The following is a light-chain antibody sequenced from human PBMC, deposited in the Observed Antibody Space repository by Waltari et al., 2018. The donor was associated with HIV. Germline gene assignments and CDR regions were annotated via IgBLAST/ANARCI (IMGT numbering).Light chain of an antibody. CDR2: EVS. J-gene: IGLJ3*02. Sequence: QSALTQPASVSASPAQSITISCAGTSSALRDYPSVSCYHHHPGKVPKVIIYEVSNRPSGVSSRFSGSISANTASLTISGLQPEDEADYFCASYISSASPEFGGGTKVTVL. CDR1: SSALRDYPS. CDR3: ASYISSASPE. V-gene: IGLV2-14*01.